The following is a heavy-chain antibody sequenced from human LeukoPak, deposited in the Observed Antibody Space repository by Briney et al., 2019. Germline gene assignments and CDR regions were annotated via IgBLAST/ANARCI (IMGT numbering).Heavy chain of an antibody. Sequence: EGSLGLSCAASGFTFSSYGMHWVRQAPGKGLEWVAFIRYEGSNKYYADSGKGRFTISRDNSKNPLYLQMKSLRAEDTAVYYCAKGGGYEAQYYYYYLDVWGKGTTVPISS. D-gene: IGHD5-12*01. CDR1: GFTFSSYG. J-gene: IGHJ6*03. V-gene: IGHV3-30*02. CDR2: IRYEGSNK. CDR3: AKGGGYEAQYYYYYLDV.